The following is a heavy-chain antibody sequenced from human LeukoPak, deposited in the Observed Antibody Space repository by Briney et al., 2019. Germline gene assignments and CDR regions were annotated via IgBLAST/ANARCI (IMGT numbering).Heavy chain of an antibody. J-gene: IGHJ5*01. V-gene: IGHV3-7*04. CDR1: GFTFRNYW. D-gene: IGHD2-15*01. CDR2: INQDESTK. CDR3: ARDQSKDSLDS. Sequence: GGSLRLSCVASGFTFRNYWMTWVRQAPGTGLEWVANINQDESTKSYGDSVRGRFTISRDNAKNSLYLHMNSLRAEDTAVYYCARDQSKDSLDSWGQGTLVTASS.